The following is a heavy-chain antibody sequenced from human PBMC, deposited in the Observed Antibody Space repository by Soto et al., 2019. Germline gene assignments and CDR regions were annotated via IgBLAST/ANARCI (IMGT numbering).Heavy chain of an antibody. J-gene: IGHJ4*02. CDR1: GYSFSTYW. V-gene: IGHV5-51*01. Sequence: SLKISCKGSGYSFSTYWIGWVRQMPGKGLEWMGIIFPADSDTRYRPSFQGQVTISADKSINTAYLQWSSLKASDTAMYYCAFPYGDSLFGNYWGQGTLVTVSS. CDR3: AFPYGDSLFGNY. CDR2: IFPADSDT. D-gene: IGHD4-17*01.